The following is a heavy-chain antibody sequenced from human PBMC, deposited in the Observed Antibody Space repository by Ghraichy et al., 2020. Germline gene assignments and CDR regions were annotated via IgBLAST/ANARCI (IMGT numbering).Heavy chain of an antibody. CDR1: GDSISVYH. J-gene: IGHJ6*02. Sequence: SETLSLTCTVSGDSISVYHWSWIRQPPGKGLEWIGHIYYTGSTDYNPSLQSRVTISLETSKKQFSLRLSSVSAADTAVYYCARELGGAHYYYGMDVWGQGTTVTVS. CDR3: ARELGGAHYYYGMDV. CDR2: IYYTGST. V-gene: IGHV4-59*01. D-gene: IGHD3-16*01.